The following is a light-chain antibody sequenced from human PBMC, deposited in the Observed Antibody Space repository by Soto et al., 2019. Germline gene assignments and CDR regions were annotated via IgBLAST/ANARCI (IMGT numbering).Light chain of an antibody. CDR3: QQYDNWPQT. V-gene: IGKV3-15*01. CDR2: GAS. J-gene: IGKJ1*01. CDR1: QSVSSN. Sequence: EIVMTQSPATLSVSPGERATLSCRASQSVSSNLAWYQQKPGQAPRLLIYGASTRATGIPARFSGTGSGTDFTLTVSSLQSEDFAVYYCQQYDNWPQTFGQGTTVDIK.